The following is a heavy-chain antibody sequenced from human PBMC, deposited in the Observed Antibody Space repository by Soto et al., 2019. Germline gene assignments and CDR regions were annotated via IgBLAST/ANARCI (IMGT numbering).Heavy chain of an antibody. CDR3: PSPLPGPRGWFDP. Sequence: QVQLVQSGAEVKKPGASVKVSCKASGYTFTSYGISWVRQAPGQGLEWMGWISAYNGNTNYAQKLQGRVTMTTDTPTSTAYRELRSLRSDDTPVYSCPSPLPGPRGWFDPWGQGTLVTVSS. CDR2: ISAYNGNT. J-gene: IGHJ5*02. V-gene: IGHV1-18*01. CDR1: GYTFTSYG. D-gene: IGHD1-7*01.